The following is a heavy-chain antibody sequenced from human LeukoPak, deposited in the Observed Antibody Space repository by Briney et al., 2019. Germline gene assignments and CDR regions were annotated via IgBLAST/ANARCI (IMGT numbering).Heavy chain of an antibody. V-gene: IGHV3-23*01. CDR1: GFTFSSYA. Sequence: PGGSLRLSCAASGFTFSSYAMSWVRQAPGKGLEWVSAISGSGGSTYYADSVKGRFIISRDNSKNTLYLQMNSLRAEDTAVYYCAKQRGGYSYGYVDYWGQGTLVTVSS. CDR3: AKQRGGYSYGYVDY. CDR2: ISGSGGST. J-gene: IGHJ4*02. D-gene: IGHD5-18*01.